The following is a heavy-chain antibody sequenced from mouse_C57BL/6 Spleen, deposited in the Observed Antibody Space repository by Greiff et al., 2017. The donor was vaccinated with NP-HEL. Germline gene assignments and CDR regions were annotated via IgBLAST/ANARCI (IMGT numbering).Heavy chain of an antibody. J-gene: IGHJ3*01. CDR3: TDICNDSDGFAY. CDR1: GYTFTDYE. D-gene: IGHD2-4*01. CDR2: IDPETGGT. Sequence: VQLQQSGAELVRPGASVTLSCKASGYTFTDYEMHWVKQTPVHGLEWIGAIDPETGGTAYNQKFKGKAILTADKSSSTAYMALSSLTSEDSADYYCTDICNDSDGFAYWGQGTLVTVSA. V-gene: IGHV1-15*01.